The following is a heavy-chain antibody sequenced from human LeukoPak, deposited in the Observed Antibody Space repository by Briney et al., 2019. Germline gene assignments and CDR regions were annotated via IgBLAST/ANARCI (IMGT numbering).Heavy chain of an antibody. V-gene: IGHV3-11*03. J-gene: IGHJ2*01. Sequence: GGSLRLACAASGFTFSDYYMSWIRQAPGKGLEWVSYISTGGNYIKDADSVKGRFTISRDNAKNSLFLRMSSLRVEDTAVHYCARPRTAWSSHWYFEVWGRGTLVTVSS. D-gene: IGHD1-1*01. CDR3: ARPRTAWSSHWYFEV. CDR2: ISTGGNYI. CDR1: GFTFSDYY.